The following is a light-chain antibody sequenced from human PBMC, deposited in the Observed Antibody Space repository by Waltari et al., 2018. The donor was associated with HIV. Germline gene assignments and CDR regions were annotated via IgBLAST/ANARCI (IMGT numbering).Light chain of an antibody. CDR1: SSDIGGYNY. CDR2: EVI. J-gene: IGLJ2*01. V-gene: IGLV2-8*01. Sequence: QSALTQPPSASGSPGQSVTISCTGTSSDIGGYNYVSWYQQHQGKAPKLIIFEVIKRPSGVPDRVSGSKSGNTASLTVSGVQAEDEADYHGSSYSADKKVVVFGGGTRLTVL. CDR3: SSYSADKKVVV.